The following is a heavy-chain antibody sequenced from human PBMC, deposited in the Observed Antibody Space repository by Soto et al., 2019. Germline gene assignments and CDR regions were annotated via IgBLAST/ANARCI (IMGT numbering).Heavy chain of an antibody. CDR1: GGSISSSNW. Sequence: QVQLQESGPGLVKPSGTLSLTCAVRGGSISSSNWWSWVRQSPGKGLEWIGEIHHRGTINYNPSLKSRVTISMDKSKSQFSLKLTSVTAADTAVYYCARDVWGRWFDPWGQGTLVTVSS. CDR2: IHHRGTI. V-gene: IGHV4-4*02. D-gene: IGHD1-26*01. J-gene: IGHJ5*01. CDR3: ARDVWGRWFDP.